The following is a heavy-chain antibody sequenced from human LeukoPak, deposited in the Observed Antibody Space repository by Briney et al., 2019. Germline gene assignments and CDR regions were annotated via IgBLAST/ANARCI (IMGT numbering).Heavy chain of an antibody. CDR2: IYYIGTT. D-gene: IGHD4-17*01. Sequence: SETLSLTCTVSGGSISSSYYWSWIRQPPGKGLEWIGYIYYIGTTNYNPSLKSRVTIAVDASKSQFSLNVSSVTAADTAVYYCARDLDGDRGSGADYWGQGTLVTVSS. V-gene: IGHV4-59*01. J-gene: IGHJ4*02. CDR3: ARDLDGDRGSGADY. CDR1: GGSISSSYY.